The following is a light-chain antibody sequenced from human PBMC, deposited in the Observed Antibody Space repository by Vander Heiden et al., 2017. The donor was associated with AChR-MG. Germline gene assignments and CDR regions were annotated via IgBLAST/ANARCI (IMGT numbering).Light chain of an antibody. V-gene: IGLV1-51*01. J-gene: IGLJ2*01. CDR2: DNS. CDR1: TSNIGDNY. CDR3: ATWDSSLTVGV. Sequence: QSVLTQPPSVSAASGQKVPISCSGHTSNIGDNYVSWYQQLPGTAPRLLIFDNSQRPSGIPDRFSGSKSGTSATLAITGLLTGDEAHYYCATWDSSLTVGVFGGGTKLTVL.